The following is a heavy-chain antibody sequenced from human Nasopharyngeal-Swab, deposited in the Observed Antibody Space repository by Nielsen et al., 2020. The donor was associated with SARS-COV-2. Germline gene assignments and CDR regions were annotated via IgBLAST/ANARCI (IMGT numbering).Heavy chain of an antibody. CDR1: GFTLDDYA. J-gene: IGHJ4*02. CDR2: ISWNSGSI. D-gene: IGHD3-22*01. CDR3: AKLETYYYDSSGDY. Sequence: SLKISCAASGFTLDDYAMHWVRQAPGKGLEWVSGISWNSGSIGYADSVKGRFTISRANAKNSLYLQMNSLRAEDTALYYCAKLETYYYDSSGDYWGQGTLVTVSS. V-gene: IGHV3-9*01.